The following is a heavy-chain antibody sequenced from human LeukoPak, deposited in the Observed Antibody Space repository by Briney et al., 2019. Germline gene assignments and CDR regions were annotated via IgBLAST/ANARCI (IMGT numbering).Heavy chain of an antibody. CDR1: GFTFNSYA. J-gene: IGHJ5*02. CDR2: ISGGKDST. D-gene: IGHD1-1*01. V-gene: IGHV3-23*01. CDR3: ATKRGQGTQLNYNWFDP. Sequence: QPGGSLRLSCAASGFTFNSYAMYWVRQAPGKGLEWVSSISGGKDSTYYADSVKGRFTISRDNSRSTLYLQMNNLRADDTALYYCATKRGQGTQLNYNWFDPWGQGTLVTVSS.